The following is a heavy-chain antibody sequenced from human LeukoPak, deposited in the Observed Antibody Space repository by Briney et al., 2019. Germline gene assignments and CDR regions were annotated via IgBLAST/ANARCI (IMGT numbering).Heavy chain of an antibody. CDR1: GFTLGGYA. CDR2: ISGSGGST. J-gene: IGHJ4*02. V-gene: IGHV3-23*01. D-gene: IGHD5-18*01. CDR3: HGNSYGPLVDY. Sequence: PGGSLRLSCVASGFTLGGYAMTWVRQAPGKGLEWVSAISGSGGSTNYADSVKGRFTISRDNSKNTLYLQMNSLRAEDTAVYYCHGNSYGPLVDYWGQGTLVTVSS.